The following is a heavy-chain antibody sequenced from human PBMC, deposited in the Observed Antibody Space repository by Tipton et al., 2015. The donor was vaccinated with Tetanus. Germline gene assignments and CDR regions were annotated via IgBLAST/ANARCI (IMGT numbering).Heavy chain of an antibody. V-gene: IGHV4-31*03. CDR2: IYYSGST. CDR3: ARVGGNQYSSSWYNWFDP. D-gene: IGHD6-13*01. CDR1: GGSISSGGYY. J-gene: IGHJ5*02. Sequence: TLSLTCTVSGGSISSGGYYWSWIRQHPGKGLEWIGYIYYSGSTYYNPSLKSRVTISVDTSKNQFSLKLSSVTAADTAVYYCARVGGNQYSSSWYNWFDPWGQGTLVTVSS.